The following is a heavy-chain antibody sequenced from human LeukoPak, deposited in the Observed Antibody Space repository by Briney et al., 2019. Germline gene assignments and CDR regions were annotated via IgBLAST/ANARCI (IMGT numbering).Heavy chain of an antibody. CDR2: IKQNGSEK. V-gene: IGHV3-7*01. D-gene: IGHD3-10*01. CDR3: ARDRSQVLWFGELLGDY. CDR1: GFTFSSYW. J-gene: IGHJ4*02. Sequence: GGSLRLSCAASGFTFSSYWMSWVRQAPGKGLERVANIKQNGSEKYYVDAVKGRFTISRDNAKNSLYLQMNSLRAEDTAVYYCARDRSQVLWFGELLGDYWGQGTLVTVSS.